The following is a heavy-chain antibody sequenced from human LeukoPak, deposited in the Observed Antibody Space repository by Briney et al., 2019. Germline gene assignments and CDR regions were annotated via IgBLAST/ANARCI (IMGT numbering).Heavy chain of an antibody. J-gene: IGHJ4*02. CDR2: ISYDGSNK. CDR1: GFTFSSYA. Sequence: GGSLRLSCAASGFTFSSYAMHWVRQVPGKGLEWVAVISYDGSNKYYADSVKGRFTISRDNSKNTLYLQMNSLRAEDTAVYYCARVFAFGGVIAPDYWGQGTLVTVSS. V-gene: IGHV3-30*04. CDR3: ARVFAFGGVIAPDY. D-gene: IGHD3-16*02.